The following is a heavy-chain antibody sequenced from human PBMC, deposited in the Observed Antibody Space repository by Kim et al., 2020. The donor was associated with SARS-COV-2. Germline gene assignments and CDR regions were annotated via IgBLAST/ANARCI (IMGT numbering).Heavy chain of an antibody. J-gene: IGHJ2*01. CDR2: IYSGGRT. V-gene: IGHV3-66*01. Sequence: GGSLRLSCAASGFNVRNTYLSWVRQAPGKGLEWVPLIYSGGRTFYADSVKDRFTVSKDNSRDTLYLQMNSLGAEDTAVYYCARAGYYDSSGHYF. D-gene: IGHD3-22*01. CDR1: GFNVRNTY. CDR3: ARAGYYDSSGHYF.